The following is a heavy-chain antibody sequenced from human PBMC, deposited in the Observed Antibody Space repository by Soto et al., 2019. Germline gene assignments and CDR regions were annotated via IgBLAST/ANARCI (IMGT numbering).Heavy chain of an antibody. CDR1: GDRFNTYA. CDR3: ARGGKERFRGSGMDV. Sequence: QVQLVQSGAEVRKPGSSVRVSCKASGDRFNTYAFNWVGQAPGQGLEWLGGIITFFGAAMYTQKFQGRVTITADEFMTTAYMELSSLTSEDTAVYYCARGGKERFRGSGMDVWGQGTTVTVSS. J-gene: IGHJ6*02. D-gene: IGHD1-1*01. CDR2: IITFFGAA. V-gene: IGHV1-69*01.